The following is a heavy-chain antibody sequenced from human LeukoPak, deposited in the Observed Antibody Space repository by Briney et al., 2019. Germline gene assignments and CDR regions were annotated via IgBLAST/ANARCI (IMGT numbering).Heavy chain of an antibody. CDR1: GGSISSSSYY. V-gene: IGHV4-39*01. CDR3: ARRDRYQLPYNWFDP. J-gene: IGHJ5*02. Sequence: TSETLSLTCTVSGGSISSSSYYWGWIRQPPGKGLGWIGSIYYSGSTYYNPSLKSRVTISVDTSKNQFSLKLSSVTAADTAVYYCARRDRYQLPYNWFDPWGQGTLVTVSS. D-gene: IGHD2-2*01. CDR2: IYYSGST.